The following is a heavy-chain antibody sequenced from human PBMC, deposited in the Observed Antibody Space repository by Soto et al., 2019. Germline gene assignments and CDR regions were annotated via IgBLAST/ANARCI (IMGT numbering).Heavy chain of an antibody. CDR3: ARHMRGEYYFDY. CDR1: GGSISSSSYY. Sequence: SETLSLTCTVSGGSISSSSYYWGWIRQPPGKGLEWIGSIYYSGSTYYNPSLKSRVTISVDTSKNQFSLKLSSVTAADTAVYYCARHMRGEYYFDYWGQGTLVTVSS. D-gene: IGHD3-10*01. J-gene: IGHJ4*02. V-gene: IGHV4-39*01. CDR2: IYYSGST.